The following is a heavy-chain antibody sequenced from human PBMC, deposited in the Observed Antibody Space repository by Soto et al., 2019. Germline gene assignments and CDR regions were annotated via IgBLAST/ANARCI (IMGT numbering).Heavy chain of an antibody. J-gene: IGHJ5*02. CDR3: EHSIAVGRFAP. D-gene: IGHD2-21*01. V-gene: IGHV2-5*02. CDR1: GFSLSSSGVA. Sequence: QITLKESGPTLVKPTQSLTLTCTFSGFSLSSSGVAVGWIRQPPGKYLEWLGIIYWDDDKRYSESLKTSIIITKDTSKNQKVLKMPNMGPVDTATYYCEHSIAVGRFAPWGQGTLVTV. CDR2: IYWDDDK.